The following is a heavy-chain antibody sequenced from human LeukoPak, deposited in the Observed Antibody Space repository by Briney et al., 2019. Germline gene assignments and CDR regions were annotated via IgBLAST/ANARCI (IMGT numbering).Heavy chain of an antibody. J-gene: IGHJ4*02. V-gene: IGHV4-31*03. Sequence: PSETPSLTCTVSGGSISSGGYYWSWIRQHPGKGLEWIGYIYYSGSTYHNPSLKSRVTISVDTSKNQFSLKLSSVTAADTAVYYCARAAAGIHYWGQGTLVTVSS. CDR3: ARAAAGIHY. CDR2: IYYSGST. D-gene: IGHD6-13*01. CDR1: GGSISSGGYY.